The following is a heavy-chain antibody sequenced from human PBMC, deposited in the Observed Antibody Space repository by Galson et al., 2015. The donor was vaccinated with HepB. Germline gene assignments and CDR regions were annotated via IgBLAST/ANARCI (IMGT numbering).Heavy chain of an antibody. CDR1: GGSFSRYY. CDR2: IYHNGRT. CDR3: ARGGATPMIIAY. J-gene: IGHJ4*02. V-gene: IGHV4-34*01. D-gene: IGHD3-16*01. Sequence: ETLSLTCAVYGGSFSRYYWSWVRQPPGKGLEWLGEIYHNGRTNYNPSLKSRVTISVDTSKKQFFLNLRSVTVADTGVYYCARGGATPMIIAYWGQGTLVTVSS.